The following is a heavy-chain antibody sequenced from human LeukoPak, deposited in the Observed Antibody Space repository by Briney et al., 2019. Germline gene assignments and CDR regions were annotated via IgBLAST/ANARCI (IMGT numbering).Heavy chain of an antibody. CDR1: GGTFISNA. CDR3: ASGRMTTETTYCFDP. CDR2: IIPIFGIT. J-gene: IGHJ5*02. V-gene: IGHV1-69*04. Sequence: GASVKVSCKASGGTFISNAITWVRQAPGQGLEWMGRIIPIFGITDYAQKFQGRVTITADTSTSTAYMEFSSLRSEDTAVYYCASGRMTTETTYCFDPWGQGTLITVSS. D-gene: IGHD4-11*01.